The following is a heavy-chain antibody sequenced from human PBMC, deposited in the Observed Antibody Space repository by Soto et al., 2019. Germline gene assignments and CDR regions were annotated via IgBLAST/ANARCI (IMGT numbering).Heavy chain of an antibody. CDR1: GGSFSSYP. J-gene: IGHJ4*02. V-gene: IGHV1-69*13. Sequence: ASVKLSCKASGGSFSSYPISWVRQAPGQGLEWMGGIIRIFGTANYAQKFQGRATITADESTSTAYMELSSLGSEDTAVYYCARKYTYGNDDFDQWGQGTPVTVSS. CDR2: IIRIFGTA. D-gene: IGHD5-18*01. CDR3: ARKYTYGNDDFDQ.